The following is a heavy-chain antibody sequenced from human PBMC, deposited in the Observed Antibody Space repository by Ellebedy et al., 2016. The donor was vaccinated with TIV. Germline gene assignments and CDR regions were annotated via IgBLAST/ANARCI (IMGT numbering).Heavy chain of an antibody. D-gene: IGHD6-19*01. J-gene: IGHJ5*02. V-gene: IGHV3-23*01. Sequence: GESLKISCAASGFTFSTYAISWVRQAPGKGLEWVSAITGSGADTYYADSVKGRFTISRDNAKNSLYLQMNSLRAEVTAVYYCALASGNSSGYPDLVGAWGQGTLVTVSS. CDR2: ITGSGADT. CDR3: ALASGNSSGYPDLVGA. CDR1: GFTFSTYA.